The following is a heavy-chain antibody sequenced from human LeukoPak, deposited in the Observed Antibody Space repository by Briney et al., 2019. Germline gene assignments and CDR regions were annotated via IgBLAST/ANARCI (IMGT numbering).Heavy chain of an antibody. Sequence: PGGSLRLSCAASGFTFSSYGMHWVRQAPGKGLEWVAFIRYDGSNKYYADSVKGRFTISRDNSKSTLYLQMNSLRAEDTAVYYCAKRVGAMRYFDYWGQGTLVTVSS. CDR2: IRYDGSNK. J-gene: IGHJ4*02. V-gene: IGHV3-30*02. CDR1: GFTFSSYG. D-gene: IGHD1-26*01. CDR3: AKRVGAMRYFDY.